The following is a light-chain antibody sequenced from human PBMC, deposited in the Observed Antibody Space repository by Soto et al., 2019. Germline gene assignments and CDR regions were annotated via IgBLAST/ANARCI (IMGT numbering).Light chain of an antibody. CDR2: GAS. CDR1: QTVSGSY. V-gene: IGKV3-20*01. Sequence: EIVLTQSPGTLSLSPGERATLSCRASQTVSGSYLAWYQQKPGQAPRLLIYGASSRATGIPDRFSGSGSGTDFTLTISRLEPEDFAVYYYHQYVTSPWTLGQGTKVEIK. CDR3: HQYVTSPWT. J-gene: IGKJ1*01.